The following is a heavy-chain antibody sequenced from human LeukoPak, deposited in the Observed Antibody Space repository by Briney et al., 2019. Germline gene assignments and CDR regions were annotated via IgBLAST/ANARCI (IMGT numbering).Heavy chain of an antibody. CDR2: IKEDGSRQ. V-gene: IGHV3-7*03. D-gene: IGHD6-13*01. CDR3: ARDLSSRDAY. Sequence: PGGSLRLSCAASGFTFSGYWMSWVRQAPGKGLEWVANIKEDGSRQYYVDSAKGRFTISRDNAKNSLYLQMSSLRVEDTAVYYCARDLSSRDAYWGQGTLVTVSS. J-gene: IGHJ4*02. CDR1: GFTFSGYW.